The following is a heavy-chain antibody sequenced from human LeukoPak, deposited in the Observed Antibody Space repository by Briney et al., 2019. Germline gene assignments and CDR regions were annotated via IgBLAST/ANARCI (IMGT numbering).Heavy chain of an antibody. Sequence: GGSLRLSCAAFGFTFNTYSMNWVRQAPGKGLEWVSYISSSSISTYYADSVKGRFTISGDNAKNSLYLQMNSLRAEDTAVYYCASFPLDWGQGTLVTVSS. CDR1: GFTFNTYS. CDR2: ISSSSIST. J-gene: IGHJ4*02. CDR3: ASFPLD. V-gene: IGHV3-48*01.